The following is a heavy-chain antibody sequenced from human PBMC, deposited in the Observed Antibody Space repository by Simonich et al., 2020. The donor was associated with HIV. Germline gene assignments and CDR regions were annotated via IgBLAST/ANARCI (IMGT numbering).Heavy chain of an antibody. V-gene: IGHV1-2*02. CDR2: INPNSGGT. CDR3: ARARATVFGPVYEGAFDI. Sequence: QVQLVQSGAEVKKPGASVKVSCKASGYTFTDYYMHWVRQAPGQWLEWMGWINPNSGGTNNARKWAGGVHRTRETACSTAYMERSRLRSDCTAVYYGARARATVFGPVYEGAFDIWGQGTMVTVSS. J-gene: IGHJ3*02. CDR1: GYTFTDYY. D-gene: IGHD3-3*01.